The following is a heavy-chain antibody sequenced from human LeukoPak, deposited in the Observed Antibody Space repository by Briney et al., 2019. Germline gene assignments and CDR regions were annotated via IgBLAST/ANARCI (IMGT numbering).Heavy chain of an antibody. V-gene: IGHV4-34*01. J-gene: IGHJ6*03. D-gene: IGHD6-19*01. CDR1: GGSFSGYY. Sequence: SETLSLTCAVYGGSFSGYYWSWIRQPPGKGLEWIGEINHSGSTNYNPSLKSRVTISVDTSKNQFSLKLSSVTAADTAVYYCARRAAVAGGFYYYYYYMDVWGKGTTVTISS. CDR3: ARRAAVAGGFYYYYYYMDV. CDR2: INHSGST.